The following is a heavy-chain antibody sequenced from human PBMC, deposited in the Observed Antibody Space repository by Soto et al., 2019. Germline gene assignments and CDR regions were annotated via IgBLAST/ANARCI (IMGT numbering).Heavy chain of an antibody. CDR3: ARVGGGWYERLKGEDY. V-gene: IGHV4-34*01. D-gene: IGHD6-19*01. Sequence: SETLSLTCAVYGGSFSGYYWSWIRQPPGEGLEWIGEINHSGSTNYNPSLKSRVTISVDTSKNQFSLKLSSVTAADTAVYYCARVGGGWYERLKGEDYWGQGTLVTVSS. CDR2: INHSGST. CDR1: GGSFSGYY. J-gene: IGHJ4*02.